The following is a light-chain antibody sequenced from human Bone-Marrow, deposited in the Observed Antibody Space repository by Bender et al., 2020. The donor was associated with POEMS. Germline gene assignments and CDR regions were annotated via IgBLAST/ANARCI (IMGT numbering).Light chain of an antibody. V-gene: IGLV2-8*01. Sequence: QSALTQPASVSGSPGQSVTISCTGTSSDVGGFDYVSWHQHHPGKAPKLLIYEVYYRPSGVPDRFSGSKSGNTASLTVSGLQAEDEADYYCCSYASSGKVFGGGTKVTVL. CDR1: SSDVGGFDY. J-gene: IGLJ3*02. CDR2: EVY. CDR3: CSYASSGKV.